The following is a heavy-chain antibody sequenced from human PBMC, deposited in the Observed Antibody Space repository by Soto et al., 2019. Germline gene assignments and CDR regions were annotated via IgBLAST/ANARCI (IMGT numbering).Heavy chain of an antibody. CDR3: ARDYYDSSGYPYYFDY. CDR1: GFTFSSYE. V-gene: IGHV3-48*03. CDR2: ISSSGSTI. J-gene: IGHJ4*02. D-gene: IGHD3-22*01. Sequence: GGSLRLSCAASGFTFSSYEMNWVRQAPGKGLEWVSYISSSGSTIYYADSVKGRFTISRDNAKNSLYLQMNSLRAEDTAVYYCARDYYDSSGYPYYFDYWGQGTLVTV.